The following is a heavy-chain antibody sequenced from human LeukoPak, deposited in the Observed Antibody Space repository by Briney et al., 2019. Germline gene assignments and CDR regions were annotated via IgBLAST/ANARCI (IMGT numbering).Heavy chain of an antibody. Sequence: GASVKVSCKASGYTFTRYYMYWVRQAPGQGLEWMGIINPSGGSTNYAQKFQGRVTMTEDTSTDTAYMELSSLRSEDTAVYYCATHPPGYSGYDFCVYWGQGTLVTVSS. CDR1: GYTFTRYY. J-gene: IGHJ4*02. CDR3: ATHPPGYSGYDFCVY. CDR2: INPSGGST. V-gene: IGHV1-46*01. D-gene: IGHD5-12*01.